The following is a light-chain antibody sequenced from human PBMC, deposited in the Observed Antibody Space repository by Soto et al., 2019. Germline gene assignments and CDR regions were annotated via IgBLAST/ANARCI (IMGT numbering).Light chain of an antibody. J-gene: IGKJ1*01. Sequence: DIQMTHSPSSLSASVWDRVTITFRASQSISSYLNWYQQKPGKAPKLLIYAASTLQSGVPSRFSGSGSGTEFTLTISSLPPEDFATYFCLQHNNYPPTFGQGTKVDI. CDR1: QSISSY. V-gene: IGKV1-17*01. CDR2: AAS. CDR3: LQHNNYPPT.